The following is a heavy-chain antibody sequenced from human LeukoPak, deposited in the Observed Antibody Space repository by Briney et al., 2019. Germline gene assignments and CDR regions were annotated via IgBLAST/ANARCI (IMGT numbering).Heavy chain of an antibody. Sequence: KPSQTLSLTCTVSGGSISSGDYYWSWIRQPPGKGLEWIGYIYYSGSTYYNPSLKSRVTISVDTSKNQFSLKLSSVTAADTAVYYCARVCRGGYCSSTSSFDYWGQGTLVTVSS. V-gene: IGHV4-30-4*01. CDR3: ARVCRGGYCSSTSSFDY. D-gene: IGHD2-2*01. J-gene: IGHJ4*02. CDR1: GGSISSGDYY. CDR2: IYYSGST.